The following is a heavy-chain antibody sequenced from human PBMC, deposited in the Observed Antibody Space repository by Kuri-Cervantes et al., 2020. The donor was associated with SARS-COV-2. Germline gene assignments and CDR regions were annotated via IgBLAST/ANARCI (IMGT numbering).Heavy chain of an antibody. Sequence: GGSLRLSCAASGFTFSSYSMNWVRQAPGKGLEWVSSISSSSSYIYYADSVKGRFTISRDNAKNTLYLQMNSLRAEDTAVYYCARVRLRLGELSFNYYYYYYMDVWAQGPRSPSP. CDR1: GFTFSSYS. CDR2: ISSSSSYI. V-gene: IGHV3-21*01. J-gene: IGHJ6*03. CDR3: ARVRLRLGELSFNYYYYYYMDV. D-gene: IGHD3-16*02.